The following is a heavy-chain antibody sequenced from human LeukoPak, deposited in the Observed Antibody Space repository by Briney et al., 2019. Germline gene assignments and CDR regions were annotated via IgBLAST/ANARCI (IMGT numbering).Heavy chain of an antibody. CDR1: GFTFSDYY. CDR2: ISGSGSTI. J-gene: IGHJ5*02. V-gene: IGHV3-11*01. Sequence: PGGSLRLSCAASGFTFSDYYMSWIRQAPGKGLEWVSYISGSGSTIYYADSVKGRFTISRDNAKNSLYLQMNSLRAEDTAVYYCARDFRPDYGGNSGEPWGQGTLVTVSS. D-gene: IGHD4-23*01. CDR3: ARDFRPDYGGNSGEP.